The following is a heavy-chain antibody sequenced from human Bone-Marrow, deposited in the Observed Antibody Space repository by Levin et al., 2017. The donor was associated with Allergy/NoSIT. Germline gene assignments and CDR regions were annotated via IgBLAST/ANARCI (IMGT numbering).Heavy chain of an antibody. D-gene: IGHD3/OR15-3a*01. CDR2: VNPSSGDT. CDR3: VRDSWTFDP. J-gene: IGHJ5*02. V-gene: IGHV1-2*02. CDR1: GYPFTGYF. Sequence: ASVKVSCKTSGYPFTGYFIHWVRQAPGQGLEWMGWVNPSSGDTIYAQRFQGRVTMTRDMTTTTAYMELRGLTSDDTAMYYCVRDSWTFDPWGQGTLVRVSS.